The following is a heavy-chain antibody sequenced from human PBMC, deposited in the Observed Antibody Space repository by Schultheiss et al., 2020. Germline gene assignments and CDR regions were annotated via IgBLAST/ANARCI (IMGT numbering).Heavy chain of an antibody. Sequence: SQPLSLTCTVSGGSISGGDYYWSWIRQHPGKGLEWIGFIYYSGSTYYNPSLKSRVTISVDTSKNQFSLKLSSVTAADTAVYYCARGTLGYFQRWGQGTLVTVSS. CDR3: ARGTLGYFQR. J-gene: IGHJ1*01. CDR2: IYYSGST. D-gene: IGHD3-3*02. V-gene: IGHV4-31*03. CDR1: GGSISGGDYY.